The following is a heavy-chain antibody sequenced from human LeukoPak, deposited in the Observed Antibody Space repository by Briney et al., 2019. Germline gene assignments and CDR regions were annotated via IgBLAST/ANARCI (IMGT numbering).Heavy chain of an antibody. J-gene: IGHJ6*02. CDR2: IWYDGSNK. D-gene: IGHD3-3*01. CDR1: GFTFNNYG. Sequence: PGKSLRLSCAASGFTFNNYGMHWVRQAPGKGLEWVAVIWYDGSNKYYADSVKGRFTISRDNSKNTLYLQMSSLRAEDTAVYYCARGKRFLEWLSTPVSYYYGMDVWGQGTTVTVSS. V-gene: IGHV3-33*08. CDR3: ARGKRFLEWLSTPVSYYYGMDV.